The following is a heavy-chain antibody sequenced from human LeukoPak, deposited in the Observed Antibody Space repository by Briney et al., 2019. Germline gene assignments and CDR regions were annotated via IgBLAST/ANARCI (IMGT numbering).Heavy chain of an antibody. CDR2: IRSKANSYAT. CDR1: GFTFSGSA. D-gene: IGHD3-10*01. J-gene: IGHJ4*01. CDR3: TSGPLGGY. V-gene: IGHV3-73*01. Sequence: GGSLRLSGAASGFTFSGSAMHWVRQASGKGLEWVGRIRSKANSYATAYAASVKGRFTISRDDSQNTAYLQMNSLQTEDTAVYYCTSGPLGGYWGQGTLVTVSS.